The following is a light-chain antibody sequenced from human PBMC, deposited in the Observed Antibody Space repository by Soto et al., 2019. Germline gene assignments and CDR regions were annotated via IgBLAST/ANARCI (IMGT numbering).Light chain of an antibody. V-gene: IGKV3-20*01. Sequence: EIVLTQSPGTLSLSPGERATLSCRASQSVSSSYLAWYQQKPGQAPRLLIYDSSSRATGIPDRFSGSRSGTDFTLTITRLEPEALAVYYCQQYHSSQYTFGQGTKLEIK. J-gene: IGKJ2*01. CDR3: QQYHSSQYT. CDR1: QSVSSSY. CDR2: DSS.